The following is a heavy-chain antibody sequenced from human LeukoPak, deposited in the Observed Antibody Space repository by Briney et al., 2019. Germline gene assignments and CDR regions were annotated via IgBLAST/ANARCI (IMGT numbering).Heavy chain of an antibody. CDR1: GGYISRYY. J-gene: IGHJ4*02. V-gene: IGHV4-59*08. CDR3: ASEVTRGALVRIFDY. D-gene: IGHD4-11*01. Sequence: PSETLSLTCTVSGGYISRYYWRCLRQPPGKGLACIGYIYYIGSTSYNPSLKSRVTISVDTSKHQFSLIRRSVTAADTGVYYCASEVTRGALVRIFDYWGQGTLVTVSS. CDR2: IYYIGST.